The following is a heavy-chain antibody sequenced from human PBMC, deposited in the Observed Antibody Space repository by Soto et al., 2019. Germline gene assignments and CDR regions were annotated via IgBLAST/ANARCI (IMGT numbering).Heavy chain of an antibody. CDR2: IYPGDSDT. CDR1: GYSFTSYW. J-gene: IGHJ6*02. Sequence: PGESLKISCKGSGYSFTSYWIGWVRQMPGKGLEWMGIIYPGDSDTRYSPSFQGQVTISADKSISTAYLQWSSLKASDTAMYYCAREHHEWTANYYYGMDVWGQGTTVTVSS. D-gene: IGHD3-3*01. V-gene: IGHV5-51*01. CDR3: AREHHEWTANYYYGMDV.